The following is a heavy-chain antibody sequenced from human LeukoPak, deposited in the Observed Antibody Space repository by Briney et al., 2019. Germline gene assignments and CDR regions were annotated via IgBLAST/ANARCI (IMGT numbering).Heavy chain of an antibody. CDR1: GFTFSSYG. CDR3: AKEREYYGSGSPFDY. Sequence: PGGSLRLSCAASGFTFSSYGMHWVRQAPGKGLEWVAVIWYDGSNKYYADSVKGRFTISRDNSKNTLYLQMNSLRAEDTAAYYCAKEREYYGSGSPFDYWGQGTLVTVSS. J-gene: IGHJ4*02. D-gene: IGHD3-10*01. V-gene: IGHV3-33*06. CDR2: IWYDGSNK.